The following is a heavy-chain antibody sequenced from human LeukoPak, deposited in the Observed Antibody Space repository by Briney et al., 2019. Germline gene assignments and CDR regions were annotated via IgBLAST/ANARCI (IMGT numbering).Heavy chain of an antibody. J-gene: IGHJ4*02. CDR2: IIPIFGTA. CDR3: ARGAVAGGDY. Sequence: GASVKVSCKASGGTFSSYAISWVRQAPGQGLEWMGGIIPIFGTANYAQKFQGRVTITADESTSTAYMELSSLRSEDTAMYYCARGAVAGGDYWGQGTLVTVSS. CDR1: GGTFSSYA. V-gene: IGHV1-69*13. D-gene: IGHD6-19*01.